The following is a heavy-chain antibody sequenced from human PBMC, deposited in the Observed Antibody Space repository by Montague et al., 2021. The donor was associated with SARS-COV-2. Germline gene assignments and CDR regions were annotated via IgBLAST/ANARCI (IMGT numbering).Heavy chain of an antibody. CDR3: ARGGGYYNYGLDV. CDR1: GGSTSNYY. D-gene: IGHD2-15*01. J-gene: IGHJ6*02. Sequence: SETLSLTCIVSGGSTSNYYWSWIRQPSGRGLEWIGYIYYSGSTDYNPSLKSPVTISLDTSKNQFSLKVTSVTAADTAVYYCARGGGYYNYGLDVWGPGTTVTVSS. CDR2: IYYSGST. V-gene: IGHV4-59*01.